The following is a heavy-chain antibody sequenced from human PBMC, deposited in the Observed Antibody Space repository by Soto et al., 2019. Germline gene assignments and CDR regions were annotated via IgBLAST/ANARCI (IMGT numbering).Heavy chain of an antibody. CDR3: ARDGGAYYGSGSYFPNLYYYYSGIDV. V-gene: IGHV3-7*01. CDR2: IKHDGSEK. CDR1: GLTFSKYW. D-gene: IGHD3-10*01. J-gene: IGHJ6*02. Sequence: PGGSLRLSCATSGLTFSKYWMTWVRQAPGKGLEWVATIKHDGSEKSNLYSVEGRFTISRDNSKNTLYLQMNSLRAEDTAVYYCARDGGAYYGSGSYFPNLYYYYSGIDVFAQRATVTVS.